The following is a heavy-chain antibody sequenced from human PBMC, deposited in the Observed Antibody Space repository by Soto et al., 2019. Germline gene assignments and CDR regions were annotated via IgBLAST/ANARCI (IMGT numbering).Heavy chain of an antibody. CDR1: GYSVSSNTAS. J-gene: IGHJ5*02. D-gene: IGHD5-12*01. V-gene: IGHV6-1*01. Sequence: PSHTLSLTCAISGYSVSSNTASWNLIRQSPSRGLEWLGRTYFRSKWYNDYAVSVKSRIIINPDTSNNQFSLQLNSVTPEDTAVYFCAKGDNLGPKTGYAFDPWGQGIMVTVS. CDR2: TYFRSKWYN. CDR3: AKGDNLGPKTGYAFDP.